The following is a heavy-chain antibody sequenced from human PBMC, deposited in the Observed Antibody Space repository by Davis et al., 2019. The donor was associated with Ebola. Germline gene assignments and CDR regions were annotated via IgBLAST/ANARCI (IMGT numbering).Heavy chain of an antibody. CDR2: IDFHGSGT. V-gene: IGHV3-74*01. CDR1: GFTFSSHW. CDR3: VRTTYGAPEY. D-gene: IGHD4-17*01. Sequence: PGGSLSLSCLASGFTFSSHWMQWVRPAPGKGLVWVSSIDFHGSGTTYTDSVKGRFTVSRDNAKSTLYLQMNSLTAEDTAVYYCVRTTYGAPEYWGQGTLVTVSS. J-gene: IGHJ4*02.